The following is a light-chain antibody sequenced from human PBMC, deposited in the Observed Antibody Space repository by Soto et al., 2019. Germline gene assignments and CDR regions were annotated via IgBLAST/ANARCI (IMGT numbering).Light chain of an antibody. V-gene: IGKV3-20*01. CDR1: QRVSNSY. J-gene: IGKJ2*01. CDR3: QQYERPPFA. CDR2: DAS. Sequence: EIVLTQSPGTLSLSPGDRATLSCRASQRVSNSYLAWYQQKPGQAPRLLIYDASPRAAGVPDRVTGGGSGTDFTLTISALEPEDFALYFCQQYERPPFAFGQGTMLEI.